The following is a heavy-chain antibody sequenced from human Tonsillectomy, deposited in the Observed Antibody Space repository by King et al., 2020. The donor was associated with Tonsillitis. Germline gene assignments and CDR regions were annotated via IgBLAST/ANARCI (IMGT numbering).Heavy chain of an antibody. J-gene: IGHJ5*02. CDR2: IPYDASYE. D-gene: IGHD3-10*01. CDR1: GFTFSIYG. Sequence: VQLVESGGGVVQPGGSLRLSCAASGFTFSIYGMHWVRQAPGKGLEWVAFIPYDASYEYYADSVKGRFTIARENSKSTRYLQMNSLRTEDTAVYYCARGREMVRGGDWFDPWGQGTLVTVSS. CDR3: ARGREMVRGGDWFDP. V-gene: IGHV3-30*02.